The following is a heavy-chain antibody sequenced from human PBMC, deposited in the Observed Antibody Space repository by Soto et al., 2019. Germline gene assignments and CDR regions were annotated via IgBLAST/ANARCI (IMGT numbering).Heavy chain of an antibody. V-gene: IGHV3-23*01. J-gene: IGHJ3*01. CDR1: GFTFTNYA. Sequence: GGSLRLSCAASGFTFTNYAMSWVRQAPGKGPEWVSGILGSGHTTFYADSVKGRFIVSRDNSKNTLSLQMNSLRAEDTAVYYCAKDPNTDYVGAFEFWGHGTMVTGSS. CDR3: AKDPNTDYVGAFEF. D-gene: IGHD3-10*02. CDR2: ILGSGHTT.